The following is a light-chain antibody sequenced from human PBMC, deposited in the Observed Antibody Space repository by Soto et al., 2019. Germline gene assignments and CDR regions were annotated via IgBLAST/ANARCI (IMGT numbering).Light chain of an antibody. Sequence: DIQMTQSPSSLSATVGDRVTIHCQASQDISNYLNWYQQKPGKAPKPLIYDASNLETGVPSRFSGSGSGTDFTFTISSLQPEDIATYYCQQYDNLPLTFGGGTKVDI. CDR2: DAS. V-gene: IGKV1-33*01. J-gene: IGKJ4*01. CDR1: QDISNY. CDR3: QQYDNLPLT.